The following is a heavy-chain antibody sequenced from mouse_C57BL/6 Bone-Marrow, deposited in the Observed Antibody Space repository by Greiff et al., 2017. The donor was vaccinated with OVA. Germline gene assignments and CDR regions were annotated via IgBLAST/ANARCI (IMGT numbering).Heavy chain of an antibody. D-gene: IGHD1-1*01. CDR2: ISSGGSYT. J-gene: IGHJ2*01. Sequence: DVKLVESGGDLVKPGGSLKLSCAASGFTFSSYGMSWVRQTPDKRLEWVATISSGGSYTYYPDSVKGRFTISRDNAKNTLYLQMSRLKSEDTAMYYCAKGIHYYGSSPYFDYWGQGTTLTVSS. CDR1: GFTFSSYG. CDR3: AKGIHYYGSSPYFDY. V-gene: IGHV5-6*02.